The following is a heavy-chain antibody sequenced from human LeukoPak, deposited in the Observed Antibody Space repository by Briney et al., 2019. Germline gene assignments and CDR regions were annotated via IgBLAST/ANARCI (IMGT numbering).Heavy chain of an antibody. CDR2: IIPIFGTA. D-gene: IGHD1-1*01. V-gene: IGHV1-69*13. Sequence: ASVEVSCKASGGTFSSYAISWVRQAPGQGLEWMGGIIPIFGTANYAQKFQGRVTITADESTSTAYMELSSLRSEDTAVYYCARDGAVSAERTSDYWGQGTLVTVSS. CDR1: GGTFSSYA. CDR3: ARDGAVSAERTSDY. J-gene: IGHJ4*02.